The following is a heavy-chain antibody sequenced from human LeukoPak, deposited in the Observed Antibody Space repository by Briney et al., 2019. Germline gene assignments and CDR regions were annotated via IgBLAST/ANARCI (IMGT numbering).Heavy chain of an antibody. CDR1: GFTVSKNY. D-gene: IGHD3-16*01. Sequence: GGSLRLSCAASGFTVSKNYMSWGRQAPGKGLDWGSVIYSIGTTYYADSVKGRFTISRDNSKNTVYLQMNSLRAEDTAVYYCARVGSRLGAFDVWGQGTMVTVSS. V-gene: IGHV3-53*01. J-gene: IGHJ3*01. CDR2: IYSIGTT. CDR3: ARVGSRLGAFDV.